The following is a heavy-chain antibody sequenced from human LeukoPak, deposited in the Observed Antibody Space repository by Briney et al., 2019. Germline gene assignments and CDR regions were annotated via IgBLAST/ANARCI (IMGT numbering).Heavy chain of an antibody. CDR3: VLAVAGGFDY. V-gene: IGHV4-61*02. CDR1: GGSISSGSYY. CDR2: IYTSGGT. J-gene: IGHJ4*01. Sequence: SETLSLTCTVSGGSISSGSYYWSWIRQPAGKGLEWIGRIYTSGGTNYNPSLKSRVTISVDTSKNQFSLKLSSVTAADTAVYYCVLAVAGGFDYWGHGTLVTVSS. D-gene: IGHD6-19*01.